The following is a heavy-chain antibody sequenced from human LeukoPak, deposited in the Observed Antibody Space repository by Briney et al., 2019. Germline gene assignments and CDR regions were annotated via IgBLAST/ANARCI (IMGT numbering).Heavy chain of an antibody. D-gene: IGHD2/OR15-2a*01. V-gene: IGHV3-7*01. CDR2: IKQDGSQK. CDR3: ASVDFDNNAHYHYYLPN. J-gene: IGHJ4*02. CDR1: GFRFNRFS. Sequence: GGSLRLSCAASGFRFNRFSMSWARQTPGKGLEWVANIKQDGSQKEYADSVKGRFAISRDNANNFLDLQMNSLRAEDTGVYYCASVDFDNNAHYHYYLPNWGQGTRVTVSS.